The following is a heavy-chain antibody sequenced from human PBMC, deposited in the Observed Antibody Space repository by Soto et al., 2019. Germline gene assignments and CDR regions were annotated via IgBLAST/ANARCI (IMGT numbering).Heavy chain of an antibody. CDR2: ISSSSSTI. CDR1: GFTFSGYS. V-gene: IGHV3-48*02. Sequence: GGSLRLSCIASGFTFSGYSMNWVRQAPGKGLEWVSYISSSSSTIYYTDSVKGRFTISRDNAKNSLYLQMNSLRDEDTAVYYCAREGGSYNWFDPWGQGTLVTVSS. CDR3: AREGGSYNWFDP. D-gene: IGHD3-10*01. J-gene: IGHJ5*02.